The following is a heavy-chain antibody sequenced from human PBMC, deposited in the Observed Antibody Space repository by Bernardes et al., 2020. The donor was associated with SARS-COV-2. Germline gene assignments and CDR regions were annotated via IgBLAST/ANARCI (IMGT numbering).Heavy chain of an antibody. CDR1: GYSFTDYF. D-gene: IGHD2-8*01. Sequence: ASVKVSCKASGYSFTDYFIHWVQQAPGQGLEWMGWINPNSGGTNYAQKFQGWVTMTRDTSISTAYMELSRLRSDDTAVYYCAVPDRSGSCPNGLCYDFHHWGQGTLVTVSS. V-gene: IGHV1-2*04. J-gene: IGHJ1*01. CDR3: AVPDRSGSCPNGLCYDFHH. CDR2: INPNSGGT.